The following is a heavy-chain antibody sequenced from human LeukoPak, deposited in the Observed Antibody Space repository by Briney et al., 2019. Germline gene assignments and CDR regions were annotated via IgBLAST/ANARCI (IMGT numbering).Heavy chain of an antibody. Sequence: SVKVSCKASGGTFSSYAISWVRQAPGQGLEWMGRIIPILGIANYAQKFQGRVTITADKYTSTAYMELSSLRSEDTAVYYCARTYSGSHALGYWGQGTLVTVSS. CDR3: ARTYSGSHALGY. CDR1: GGTFSSYA. J-gene: IGHJ4*02. CDR2: IIPILGIA. V-gene: IGHV1-69*04. D-gene: IGHD1-26*01.